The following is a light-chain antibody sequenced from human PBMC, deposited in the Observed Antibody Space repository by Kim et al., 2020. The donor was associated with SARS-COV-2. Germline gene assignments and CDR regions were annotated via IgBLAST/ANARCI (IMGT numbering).Light chain of an antibody. Sequence: PGRTVTLTCGSSTGAVTSGHYPYWFQQKPGQAPRILIYDTNKKHSWTPARFSGSLLGGKAALTLSGAQPEDEAEYYCLVSYSGARRFGGGTQLTVL. CDR1: TGAVTSGHY. CDR2: DTN. CDR3: LVSYSGARR. J-gene: IGLJ3*02. V-gene: IGLV7-46*01.